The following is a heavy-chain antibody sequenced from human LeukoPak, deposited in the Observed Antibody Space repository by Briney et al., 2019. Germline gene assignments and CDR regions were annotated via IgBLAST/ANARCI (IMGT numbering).Heavy chain of an antibody. CDR1: GYTFTSYD. Sequence: GASVKVSCKASGYTFTSYDINWVRQATGQGLEWMGWMNPNSGNTGYAQKFQGRVTITRNTSISTAYMELSSLRSEDTAVYYCAGGMPVEQFYYYYYYYMDVWGKGTTVTVSS. CDR3: AGGMPVEQFYYYYYYYMDV. V-gene: IGHV1-8*03. J-gene: IGHJ6*03. D-gene: IGHD4-23*01. CDR2: MNPNSGNT.